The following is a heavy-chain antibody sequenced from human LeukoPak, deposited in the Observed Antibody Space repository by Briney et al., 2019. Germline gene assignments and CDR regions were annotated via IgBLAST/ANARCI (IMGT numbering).Heavy chain of an antibody. D-gene: IGHD6-6*01. CDR1: GFTLTSSA. J-gene: IGHJ4*02. V-gene: IGHV1-58*02. CDR2: IVVGSGNT. CDR3: AARSSSSAKKYFDY. Sequence: GTSVKVSCKASGFTLTSSAMQWVRQARGQRLEWIGWIVVGSGNTNYAQKFQERVTITRDMSTSTAYMELSSLRSEDTAVYYCAARSSSSAKKYFDYWGQGTLVTVSS.